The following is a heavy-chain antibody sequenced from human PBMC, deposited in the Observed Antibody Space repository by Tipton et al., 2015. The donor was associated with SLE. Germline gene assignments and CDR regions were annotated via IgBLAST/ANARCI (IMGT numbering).Heavy chain of an antibody. V-gene: IGHV4-61*02. CDR3: AREGNCSGGSCWNLFDP. CDR1: GGSISSGSYY. CDR2: IYTSGST. J-gene: IGHJ5*02. D-gene: IGHD2-15*01. Sequence: TLSLTCTVSGGSISSGSYYWSWIRQPAGKGLEWIGRIYTSGSTNYNPSLKSRVTISVDTPKNQFSLKLSSVTAADTAVHYCAREGNCSGGSCWNLFDPWGQGTLVTVSS.